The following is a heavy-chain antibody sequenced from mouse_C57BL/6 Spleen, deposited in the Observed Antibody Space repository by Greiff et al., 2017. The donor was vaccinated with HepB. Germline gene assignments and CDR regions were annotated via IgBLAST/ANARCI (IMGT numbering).Heavy chain of an antibody. J-gene: IGHJ2*01. Sequence: QVHVKQPGAELVKPGASVKMSCKASGYTFTSYWITWVKQRPGQGLEWIGDIYPGSGSTNYNEKFKSKATLTVDTSSSTAYMQLSSLTSEDSAVYYCARRNDHFDYWGQGTTLTVSS. CDR2: IYPGSGST. D-gene: IGHD2-3*01. CDR1: GYTFTSYW. V-gene: IGHV1-55*01. CDR3: ARRNDHFDY.